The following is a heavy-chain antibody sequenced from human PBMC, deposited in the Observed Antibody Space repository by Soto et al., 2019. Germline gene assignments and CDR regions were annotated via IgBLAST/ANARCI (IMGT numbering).Heavy chain of an antibody. V-gene: IGHV3-30*18. CDR2: ISYDGSNK. D-gene: IGHD3-16*01. J-gene: IGHJ4*02. Sequence: VAVISYDGSNKYYADSVKGRFTISRDNSKNTLYLQMNSLRAEDTAVYYCAKGRHEGVDYWGQGTLVTVSS. CDR3: AKGRHEGVDY.